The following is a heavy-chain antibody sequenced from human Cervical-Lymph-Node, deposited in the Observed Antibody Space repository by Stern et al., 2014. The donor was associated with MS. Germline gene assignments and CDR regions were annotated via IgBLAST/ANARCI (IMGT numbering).Heavy chain of an antibody. Sequence: DQLVESGGGVVQPGRSLRLSCAASGFAFSSHHMPWVRQAPGKGLEWVAFISHEGSDQRYEDSVKGRFTISRDNSKNTMYLHMNSLRAEDTAVYYCAKESDAFDMWGQGTMVTVSS. J-gene: IGHJ3*02. CDR2: ISHEGSDQ. CDR3: AKESDAFDM. V-gene: IGHV3-30*18. CDR1: GFAFSSHH.